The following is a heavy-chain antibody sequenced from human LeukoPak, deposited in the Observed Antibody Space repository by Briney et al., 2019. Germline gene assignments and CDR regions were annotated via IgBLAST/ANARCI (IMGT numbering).Heavy chain of an antibody. D-gene: IGHD6-13*01. CDR2: IYTSGGT. J-gene: IGHJ5*02. CDR3: AIDLPAPIAAAGKVGFDP. CDR1: GGSISSYY. Sequence: SETLSLTCTVSGGSISSYYWSWIRQPAGKGLEWIGRIYTSGGTNYNPSLKSRVTMSVDTSKNQFSLKLSSVTAADTAVYYCAIDLPAPIAAAGKVGFDPWGQGTLVTVSS. V-gene: IGHV4-4*07.